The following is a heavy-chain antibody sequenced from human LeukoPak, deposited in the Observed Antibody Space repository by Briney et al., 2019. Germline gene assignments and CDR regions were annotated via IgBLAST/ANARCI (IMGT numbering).Heavy chain of an antibody. CDR3: TTSPLRTVTTNYFDH. J-gene: IGHJ4*02. CDR1: GFTFPSYA. Sequence: PGGSLRLSCAASGFTFPSYAMNWVRQAPGKGLEWVSAISGTGSHTYYADTVKGRFTISRDNFKNTLYLQMNSLRAGDTAVYYCTTSPLRTVTTNYFDHWGLGTLVTVSS. CDR2: ISGTGSHT. V-gene: IGHV3-23*01. D-gene: IGHD4-17*01.